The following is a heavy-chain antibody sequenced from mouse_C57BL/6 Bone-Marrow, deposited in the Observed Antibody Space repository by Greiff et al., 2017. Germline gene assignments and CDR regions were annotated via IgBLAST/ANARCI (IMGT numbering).Heavy chain of an antibody. CDR2: VYPYNGGT. V-gene: IGHV1-36*01. CDR3: ASRGGYSLAWFAY. J-gene: IGHJ3*01. D-gene: IGHD2-3*01. Sequence: VQLKQSGPVLVKPGPSVKISCKASGFTFTDYYMHWVKQSHGKSLEWIGLVYPYNGGTSYNQKCKGKATLTVDTSASTAYMELNSLTSEDSAVYYCASRGGYSLAWFAYWGQGTLVTVSA. CDR1: GFTFTDYY.